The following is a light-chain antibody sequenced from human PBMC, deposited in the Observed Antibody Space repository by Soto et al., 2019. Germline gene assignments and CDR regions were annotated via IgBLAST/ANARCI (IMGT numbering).Light chain of an antibody. CDR3: QHYNNWPRT. CDR2: GAS. J-gene: IGKJ1*01. CDR1: QSVSSN. V-gene: IGKV3-15*01. Sequence: EIVMTQSPATLSVSPGERATLSCRASQSVSSNLDWYQQTPGQAPRLLIYGASTRATGIPSRFSGSGSGTEFTLTISSLQSEDFAVYYCQHYNNWPRTFGQGTKVEIK.